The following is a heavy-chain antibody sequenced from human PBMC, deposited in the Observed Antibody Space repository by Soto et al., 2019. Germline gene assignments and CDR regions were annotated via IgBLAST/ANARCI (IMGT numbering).Heavy chain of an antibody. Sequence: EVQLVQSGAEVKKPGESLKISCKGSGYSFTSYWIGWVRQMPGKGLEWMGIIYPGDSDTRYSPSFQGQVTISADKYISTAYLQWSSLKASDTAMYYCARHGAKGDDFWSGYYPYYYYYGMDVWGQGTTVTVSS. CDR1: GYSFTSYW. CDR2: IYPGDSDT. D-gene: IGHD3-3*01. CDR3: ARHGAKGDDFWSGYYPYYYYYGMDV. V-gene: IGHV5-51*01. J-gene: IGHJ6*02.